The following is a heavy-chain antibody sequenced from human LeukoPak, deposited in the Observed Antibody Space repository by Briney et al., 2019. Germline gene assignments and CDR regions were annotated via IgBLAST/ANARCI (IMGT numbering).Heavy chain of an antibody. V-gene: IGHV3-30*02. D-gene: IGHD2/OR15-2a*01. CDR2: IRYDGSNK. J-gene: IGHJ6*03. CDR3: AKVPCSTTTCYSYNMDV. CDR1: GFRFSNYG. Sequence: PGGSLRLSCAASGFRFSNYGMHWVRQAPGKGLEWVAFIRYDGSNKYYGDSVKDRFSISRDNSKNTLYLQMNSLRAEDTAVYYCAKVPCSTTTCYSYNMDVWAKGTTVTVSS.